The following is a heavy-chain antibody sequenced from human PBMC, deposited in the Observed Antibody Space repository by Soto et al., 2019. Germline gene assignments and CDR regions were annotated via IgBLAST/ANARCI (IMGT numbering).Heavy chain of an antibody. CDR2: IYYSGST. V-gene: IGHV4-31*03. CDR3: ARAQRYSSSWSINYFDY. J-gene: IGHJ4*02. Sequence: SETLSLTCTVSGGSISSGGYYWSWIRQRPGKGLEWIGYIYYSGSTYYNPSLKSRVTISVDTSKNQFSLKLSSVTAADTAVYYCARAQRYSSSWSINYFDYWGQGTLVTVSS. CDR1: GGSISSGGYY. D-gene: IGHD6-13*01.